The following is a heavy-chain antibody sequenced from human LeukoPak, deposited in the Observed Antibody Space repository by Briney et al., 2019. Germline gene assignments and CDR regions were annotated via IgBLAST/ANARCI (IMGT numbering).Heavy chain of an antibody. J-gene: IGHJ4*02. CDR2: IYSCGSP. CDR1: GFTVSSNY. Sequence: GGSLRLSCAASGFTVSSNYMSWVRQAPGKGLEWVSVIYSCGSPYYSDSVTGRFTISTDNSKNTLYLQMNSLRAEDMAVYYCASGDGSSFYYFDYWGQGTLVTVSS. CDR3: ASGDGSSFYYFDY. V-gene: IGHV3-53*01. D-gene: IGHD6-6*01.